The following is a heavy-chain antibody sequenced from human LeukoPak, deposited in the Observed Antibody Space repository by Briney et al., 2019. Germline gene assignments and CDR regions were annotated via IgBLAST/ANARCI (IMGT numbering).Heavy chain of an antibody. Sequence: GGSLRLSCAASGFTFSSYAMRWVRQAPGKGLEWVAVISYDGSNKYYADSVKGRFTISRDNSKNTLYLQMNSLRAEDTAVYYCARDLSWSGYYYYYMDVWGKGTTVTVSS. J-gene: IGHJ6*03. CDR2: ISYDGSNK. CDR3: ARDLSWSGYYYYYMDV. V-gene: IGHV3-30-3*01. CDR1: GFTFSSYA. D-gene: IGHD3-3*01.